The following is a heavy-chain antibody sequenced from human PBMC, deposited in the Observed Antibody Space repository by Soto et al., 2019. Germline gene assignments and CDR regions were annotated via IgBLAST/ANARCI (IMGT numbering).Heavy chain of an antibody. Sequence: PSETLSLTCTVSGGSISSGDYYWSWVRQPPGKGLEWIGEIHPGGSTNYNPSLKSRVTISVDTSKNQFSLKLSSVTAADTAVYYCARHFSTEYYDSSLYYYYGMDVWGQGTTVTVSS. CDR2: IHPGGST. CDR3: ARHFSTEYYDSSLYYYYGMDV. V-gene: IGHV4-61*08. J-gene: IGHJ6*02. CDR1: GGSISSGDYY. D-gene: IGHD3-22*01.